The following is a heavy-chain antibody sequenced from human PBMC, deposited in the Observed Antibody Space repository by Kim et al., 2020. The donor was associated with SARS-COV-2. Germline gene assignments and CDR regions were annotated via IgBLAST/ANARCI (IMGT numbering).Heavy chain of an antibody. Sequence: PSLKSRVTISVDTSKNQFSLKLSSVTAADTAVYYCARGRRYYGSGSYYDNWGQGTLVTVSS. CDR3: ARGRRYYGSGSYYDN. J-gene: IGHJ4*02. D-gene: IGHD3-10*01. V-gene: IGHV4-34*01.